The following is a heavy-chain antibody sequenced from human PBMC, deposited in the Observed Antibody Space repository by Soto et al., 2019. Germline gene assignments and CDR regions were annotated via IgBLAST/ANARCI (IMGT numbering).Heavy chain of an antibody. J-gene: IGHJ4*02. D-gene: IGHD6-13*01. V-gene: IGHV4-59*08. CDR2: IYYSGST. Sequence: SETLSLTCTVSGGSISSHYWSWIRQPPGKGLEWIGYIYYSGSTNYNPSLKSRVTISVDTSKNQFSLKLSSVTAADTAVYYCARLDIAAAGCFDYWGQGTLVTVSS. CDR3: ARLDIAAAGCFDY. CDR1: GGSISSHY.